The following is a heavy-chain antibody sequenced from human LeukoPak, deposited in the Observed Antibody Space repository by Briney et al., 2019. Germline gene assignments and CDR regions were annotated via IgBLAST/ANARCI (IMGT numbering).Heavy chain of an antibody. V-gene: IGHV3-23*01. CDR1: GFTFSSYA. CDR3: AKDHFTMIVGAYYFDY. CDR2: ISGSGGST. J-gene: IGHJ4*02. Sequence: GGSLRLSCAASGFTFSSYAMSWVRQAPGKGLEWVSAISGSGGSTYYADSVKGRFTISRDNSKNTLYLQMNSLRAEDTAVYYCAKDHFTMIVGAYYFDYWGQGTLVNGSS. D-gene: IGHD3-22*01.